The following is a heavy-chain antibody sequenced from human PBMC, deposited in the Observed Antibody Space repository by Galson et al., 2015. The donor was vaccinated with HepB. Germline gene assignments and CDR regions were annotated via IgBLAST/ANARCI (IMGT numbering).Heavy chain of an antibody. J-gene: IGHJ3*02. CDR2: IYWDDDK. CDR3: AHRVGVLFVFDI. V-gene: IGHV2-5*02. CDR1: GFSLSTSGVG. Sequence: PALVKPTQTLTLTCTFSGFSLSTSGVGVGWIRQPPGKALEWLALIYWDDDKRYSPSLKSRLTITKDTSKNQVVLTMTNMDPVDTATYYCAHRVGVLFVFDIWGQGTMVTVSS. D-gene: IGHD3-16*01.